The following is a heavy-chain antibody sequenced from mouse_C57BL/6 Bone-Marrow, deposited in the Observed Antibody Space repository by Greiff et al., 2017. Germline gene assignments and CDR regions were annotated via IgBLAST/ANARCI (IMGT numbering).Heavy chain of an antibody. Sequence: EVKLMESGEGLVKPGGSLKLSCAASGFTFSSYAMSWVRQTPEKRLEWVAYISSGGDYIYYADTVKGRFTISRDNARNTLYLQMNSLRSEDTAMDYYTRELYYDYDGGYWGQGTSVTVSS. CDR2: ISSGGDYI. J-gene: IGHJ4*01. D-gene: IGHD2-4*01. CDR1: GFTFSSYA. V-gene: IGHV5-9-1*02. CDR3: TRELYYDYDGGY.